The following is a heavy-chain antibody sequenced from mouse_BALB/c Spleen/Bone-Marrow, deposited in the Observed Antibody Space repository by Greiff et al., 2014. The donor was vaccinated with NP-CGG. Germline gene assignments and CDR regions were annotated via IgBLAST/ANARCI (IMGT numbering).Heavy chain of an antibody. Sequence: DVHLVESGGGLVKPGGSLKLSCAASGFTFSDYYMYWVRQTPEKRLEWVATISDGGSYTYYPDSVKGRFTISRDNAKNNLYLQMSSLKSEDTAMYYCARDGGYRYDGFDYWGQGTTLTVSS. CDR1: GFTFSDYY. CDR3: ARDGGYRYDGFDY. D-gene: IGHD2-14*01. V-gene: IGHV5-4*02. CDR2: ISDGGSYT. J-gene: IGHJ2*01.